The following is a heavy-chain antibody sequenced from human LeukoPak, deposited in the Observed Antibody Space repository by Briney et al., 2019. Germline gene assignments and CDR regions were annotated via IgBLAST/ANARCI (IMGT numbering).Heavy chain of an antibody. CDR1: GFTFRSYE. Sequence: GGSLRLSCEDSGFTFRSYEMNWVRQAPGKGLEWIAYLSSSGSAFSYADSVKGRFTISRDNSKNTLYLQMNSLRAEDTAVYYCAKDAAHYYDSSGYPHYFDYWGQGTLVTVSS. CDR3: AKDAAHYYDSSGYPHYFDY. J-gene: IGHJ4*02. CDR2: LSSSGSAF. V-gene: IGHV3-48*03. D-gene: IGHD3-22*01.